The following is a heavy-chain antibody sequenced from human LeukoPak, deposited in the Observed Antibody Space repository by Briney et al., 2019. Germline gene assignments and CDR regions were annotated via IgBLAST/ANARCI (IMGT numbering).Heavy chain of an antibody. CDR2: INHSGSA. CDR3: ARGFPSSSRWFDP. V-gene: IGHV4-34*01. CDR1: AGSFSGYH. D-gene: IGHD6-6*01. J-gene: IGHJ5*02. Sequence: PSETLSLTCGVYAGSFSGYHWTCIRLRPGGGLEWIGDINHSGSAHYNPSLKSRVTISVATSNNQFSLNLHSVTAADTAVYYCARGFPSSSRWFDPWGQGTLVTVSS.